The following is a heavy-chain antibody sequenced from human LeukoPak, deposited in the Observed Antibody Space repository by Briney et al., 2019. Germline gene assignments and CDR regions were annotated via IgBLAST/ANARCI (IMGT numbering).Heavy chain of an antibody. CDR1: GYTFTGYY. D-gene: IGHD3-3*01. Sequence: GASVKVSCKASGYTFTGYYMHWVRQAPGQGLEWMGWINPNSGGTNYAQKFQGRVTMTRDTSISTAYMELSRLRSDDTAVYYCARARITIFGVVMDNDYWGQGTLVTVSS. CDR3: ARARITIFGVVMDNDY. CDR2: INPNSGGT. V-gene: IGHV1-2*02. J-gene: IGHJ4*02.